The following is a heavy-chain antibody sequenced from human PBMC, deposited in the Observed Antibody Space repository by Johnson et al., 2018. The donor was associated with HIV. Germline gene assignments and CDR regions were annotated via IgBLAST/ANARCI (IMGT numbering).Heavy chain of an antibody. Sequence: QEQLVESGGGVVQPGRSLRLSFAASGFTFRSYAMHWVRQAPGKGLEWVAVISYDGSNKYYADSVTGRFTISRDNSNNTLFLQMNSLRAEDTAVYFCAKTGAAAGLKDAFDIWGQGTMVTVSS. D-gene: IGHD6-13*01. CDR2: ISYDGSNK. CDR1: GFTFRSYA. V-gene: IGHV3-30-3*01. CDR3: AKTGAAAGLKDAFDI. J-gene: IGHJ3*02.